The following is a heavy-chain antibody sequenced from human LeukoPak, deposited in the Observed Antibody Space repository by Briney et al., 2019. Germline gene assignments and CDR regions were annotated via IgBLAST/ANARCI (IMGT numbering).Heavy chain of an antibody. CDR1: GFTLSSNY. CDR2: IYSGGST. D-gene: IGHD5-12*01. CDR3: ARGVRVTGYAEYYFDY. V-gene: IGHV3-66*01. J-gene: IGHJ4*02. Sequence: AGGSLRLFCAASGFTLSSNYMRWVRHAPGKGLEGGSDIYSGGSTYYADSVKGRFTISRDNSKNTLYLQMNSLRAEDTAVYYCARGVRVTGYAEYYFDYWGQGTLVTVSS.